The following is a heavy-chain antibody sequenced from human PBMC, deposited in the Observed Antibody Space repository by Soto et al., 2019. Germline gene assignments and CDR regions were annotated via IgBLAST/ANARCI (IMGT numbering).Heavy chain of an antibody. J-gene: IGHJ6*02. V-gene: IGHV4-59*08. Sequence: PSETLSLTCTVSGGSISGYYWSWIRQPPGKGLEWVAYIYYSGSSNSNPSLKSRVTISVDTSKNQFSLKLSSVTAADTAVYYCARVSGSYYYGMDVWGQGTTVT. CDR1: GGSISGYY. CDR2: IYYSGSS. CDR3: ARVSGSYYYGMDV. D-gene: IGHD1-26*01.